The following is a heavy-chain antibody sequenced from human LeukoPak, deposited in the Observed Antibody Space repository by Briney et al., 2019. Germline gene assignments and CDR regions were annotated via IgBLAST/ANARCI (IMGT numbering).Heavy chain of an antibody. CDR3: AREEALRFDY. CDR2: IYYSGST. CDR1: GGSISSYY. J-gene: IGHJ4*02. Sequence: PSETLSLTCTVSGGSISSYYWSWIRQPPGKGLEWIGYIYYSGSTNYNPSLKSRVTISVDTSKNQLSLKLSSVTAADTAVYYCAREEALRFDYWGQGTLVTVSS. V-gene: IGHV4-59*01. D-gene: IGHD4-17*01.